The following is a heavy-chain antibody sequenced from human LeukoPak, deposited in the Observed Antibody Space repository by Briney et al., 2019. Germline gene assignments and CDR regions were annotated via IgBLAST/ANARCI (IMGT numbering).Heavy chain of an antibody. CDR1: GYTFTSYG. CDR2: ISAYNVNT. D-gene: IGHD5-12*01. J-gene: IGHJ4*02. Sequence: GASVKLSCNASGYTFTSYGISCVRQAPGQGLEGMRWISAYNVNTNYAQKLQGRVTMITDTTTSTAYMELRSLRSDDTAVYSCARDPSSGYGYWGLFNPSPGDYWGQGTLVTVSS. CDR3: ARDPSSGYGYWGLFNPSPGDY. V-gene: IGHV1-18*01.